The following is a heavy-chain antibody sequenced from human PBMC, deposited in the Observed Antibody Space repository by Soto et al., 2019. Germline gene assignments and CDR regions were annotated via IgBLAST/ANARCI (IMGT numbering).Heavy chain of an antibody. V-gene: IGHV3-23*01. CDR3: AKDLGTDDFWSAYYTYYYMDV. CDR2: ISGSGDNT. CDR1: GFTFSSYA. Sequence: EVQLLESGGGLVQPGGSLRLSRAASGFTFSSYALNWVRQAPGKGLEWVSVISGSGDNTYYADSVKGRFTISRDNSKNTLYLQMNSLRAEDTAVYYCAKDLGTDDFWSAYYTYYYMDVWGKGTMVTVSS. D-gene: IGHD3-3*01. J-gene: IGHJ6*03.